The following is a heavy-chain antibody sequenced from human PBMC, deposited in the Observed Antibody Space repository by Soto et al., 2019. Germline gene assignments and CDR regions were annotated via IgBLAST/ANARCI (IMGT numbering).Heavy chain of an antibody. Sequence: GALRLSCAASAVTFQDGGMSWFLQAPGKGLECVSGIIWNRGSTSYADSVKGRFTISRDNAKNSLYLQINRLNPEHAALYYCARTSMVRGGEPYYFDYWGQGT. D-gene: IGHD3-10*01. CDR1: AVTFQDGG. CDR2: IIWNRGST. J-gene: IGHJ4*02. V-gene: IGHV3-20*04. CDR3: ARTSMVRGGEPYYFDY.